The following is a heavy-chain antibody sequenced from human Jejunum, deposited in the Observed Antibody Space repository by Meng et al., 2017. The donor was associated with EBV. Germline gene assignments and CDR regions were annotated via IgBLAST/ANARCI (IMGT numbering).Heavy chain of an antibody. CDR3: ATSRIAKFDR. CDR1: GDSVSSDKTA. J-gene: IGHJ5*02. Sequence: QLQLQGSGPGLVQPSQSLSLSCFISGDSVSSDKTAWNWIRQSPSRGLEWLGRTYRRSRWYYDYALSVKSRINISPDTSKNQVSLQLNSVTDEDTGIYYCATSRIAKFDRWGQGTLVTVSS. CDR2: TYRRSRWYY. V-gene: IGHV6-1*01.